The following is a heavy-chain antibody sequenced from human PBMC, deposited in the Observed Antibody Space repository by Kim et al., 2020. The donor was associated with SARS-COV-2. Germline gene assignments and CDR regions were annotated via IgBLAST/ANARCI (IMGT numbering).Heavy chain of an antibody. J-gene: IGHJ4*02. CDR2: INHSGST. Sequence: SETLSLTCAVYGGSFSGYYWSWIRQPPGKGLEWIGEINHSGSTNYNPSLKSRVTISVDTSKNQFSLKLSSVTAADTAVYYCARGPRDSSGWGVSPFRWVDYWGQGTLVTVSS. CDR1: GGSFSGYY. V-gene: IGHV4-34*01. D-gene: IGHD6-19*01. CDR3: ARGPRDSSGWGVSPFRWVDY.